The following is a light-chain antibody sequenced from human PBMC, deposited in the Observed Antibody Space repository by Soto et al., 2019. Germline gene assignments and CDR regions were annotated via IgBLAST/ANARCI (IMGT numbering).Light chain of an antibody. Sequence: EIVLTQSPGTLSLSPGERATLSCRASQRISSRYLAWYQQKPGQAPRLLIFLASSRAAGIPDRFSGSGSGTDFTLTISRLEPEDFAVYYCQQYGSSLLTFGGGTKVEIK. V-gene: IGKV3-20*01. CDR2: LAS. CDR3: QQYGSSLLT. CDR1: QRISSRY. J-gene: IGKJ4*01.